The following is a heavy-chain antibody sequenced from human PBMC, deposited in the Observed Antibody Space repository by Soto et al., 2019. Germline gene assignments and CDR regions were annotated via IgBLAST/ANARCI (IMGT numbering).Heavy chain of an antibody. CDR1: GGSISSGDYY. CDR2: ILYSGTT. CDR3: ARNGALDY. Sequence: QVQLQESGPGLVKPSQTLSLTCTVSGGSISSGDYYWSWIRQPPGKGLEWIGYILYSGTTNYNPSLESVLTISVDTSKNQFSLKLTSVPAADTAVYYCARNGALDYWGRGTLVTVSS. V-gene: IGHV4-30-4*01. J-gene: IGHJ4*02. D-gene: IGHD2-8*01.